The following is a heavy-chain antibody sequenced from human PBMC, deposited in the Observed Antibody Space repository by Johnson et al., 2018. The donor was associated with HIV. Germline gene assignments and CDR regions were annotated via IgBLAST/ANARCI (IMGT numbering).Heavy chain of an antibody. J-gene: IGHJ3*02. Sequence: QVQLVESGGGVVQPGRSLRLSCAASGFTFSNYAMHWVRQAPGKGLEWVAVISYDGSNTYYADSVKGRFTISRDNSKNTLYLQMNSLKTEDTAVYYCTTPAGVVTAIRATYDAFDIWGQGTMVTVSS. V-gene: IGHV3-30*04. D-gene: IGHD2-21*02. CDR2: ISYDGSNT. CDR3: TTPAGVVTAIRATYDAFDI. CDR1: GFTFSNYA.